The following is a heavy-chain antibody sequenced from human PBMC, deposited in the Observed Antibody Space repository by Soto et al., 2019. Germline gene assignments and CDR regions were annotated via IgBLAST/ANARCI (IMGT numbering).Heavy chain of an antibody. CDR2: ISAHNGNT. CDR3: ARGRYGDY. Sequence: QVHLVQSGAEVKKPGASVKVSCKASGYTFTSYGITWVRQAPGQGLEWMGWISAHNGNTDYAQKLQGRVIVTRDTATSTVYMELRSLISDDTAVYYGARGRYGDYWGQGALVTVSS. J-gene: IGHJ4*02. CDR1: GYTFTSYG. D-gene: IGHD1-1*01. V-gene: IGHV1-18*01.